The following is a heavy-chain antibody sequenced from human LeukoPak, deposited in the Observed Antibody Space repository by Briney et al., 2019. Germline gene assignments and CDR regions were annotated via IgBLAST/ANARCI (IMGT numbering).Heavy chain of an antibody. V-gene: IGHV3-33*06. D-gene: IGHD3-16*01. CDR1: GFTFRKYG. Sequence: GRSLRLSCAASGFTFRKYGMHWVGQAPGQGLEWDAVNCDDRSNKYYADSGEGRFTISRDNSNNTLYLQMNSLRAEDKAVYYGAKDQGGKNYFDYWGQGTLVTVSS. CDR2: NCDDRSNK. CDR3: AKDQGGKNYFDY. J-gene: IGHJ4*02.